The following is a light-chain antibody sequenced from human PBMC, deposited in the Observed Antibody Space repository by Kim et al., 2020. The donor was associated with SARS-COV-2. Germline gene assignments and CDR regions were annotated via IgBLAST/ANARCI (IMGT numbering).Light chain of an antibody. V-gene: IGKV3-20*01. J-gene: IGKJ2*01. CDR2: AVS. CDR1: QSVCSTC. Sequence: SPGERAPLSCRASQSVCSTCFGCQQQQARQAPSLLIYAVSSTATGIPDRFSGSGSGTDFTRTISRLEPDDSAMYYCQQYSIRPPYTFGQGTKLEI. CDR3: QQYSIRPPYT.